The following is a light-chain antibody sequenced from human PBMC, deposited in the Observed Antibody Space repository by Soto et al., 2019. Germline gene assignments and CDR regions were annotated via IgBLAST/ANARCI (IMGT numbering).Light chain of an antibody. Sequence: QSALTQPASVSGSPGQSITISCTGASSDVGGYTYVSWYQHHPGKAPKLLIYDVTIRPSGVSGRFSGSKSGNTASLTISGRQAEDESTYYCSSYTSTSTLVLFGGGTKLTVL. V-gene: IGLV2-14*03. CDR2: DVT. CDR1: SSDVGGYTY. J-gene: IGLJ2*01. CDR3: SSYTSTSTLVL.